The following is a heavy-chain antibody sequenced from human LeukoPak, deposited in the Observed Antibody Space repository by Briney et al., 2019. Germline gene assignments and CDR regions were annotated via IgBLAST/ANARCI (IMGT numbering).Heavy chain of an antibody. CDR2: ISGRGGST. D-gene: IGHD5-18*01. V-gene: IGHV3-23*01. J-gene: IGHJ6*03. CDR3: ARRGYSYGEYYYYYYYMDV. Sequence: GRSLRLSCAASGFTFDDYAMHWVRQAPGEGLEWGSAISGRGGSTYYADSVKGRFTISRDNSKNTLYLQMNRLRAEDTAVYYCARRGYSYGEYYYYYYYMDVWGKGTTVTVSS. CDR1: GFTFDDYA.